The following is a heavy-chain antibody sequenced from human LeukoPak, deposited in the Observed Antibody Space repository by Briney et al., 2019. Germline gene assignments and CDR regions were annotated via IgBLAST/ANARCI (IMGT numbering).Heavy chain of an antibody. CDR3: ARGFYDFWSGYPKYYFDY. CDR2: IKQDGSEK. D-gene: IGHD3-3*01. Sequence: GGSLRLSCAASGFTFSTYWMSWVRQAPGKGLEWVANIKQDGSEKYYVDSVKGRFTISRDNAKNSLYLQMNSLRSEDTAVYYCARGFYDFWSGYPKYYFDYWGQGTLVTVSS. V-gene: IGHV3-7*03. J-gene: IGHJ4*02. CDR1: GFTFSTYW.